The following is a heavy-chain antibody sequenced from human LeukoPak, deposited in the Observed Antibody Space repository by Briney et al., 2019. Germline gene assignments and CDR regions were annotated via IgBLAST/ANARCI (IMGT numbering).Heavy chain of an antibody. V-gene: IGHV3-23*01. CDR1: GFTFSSFA. CDR2: ISAHGSPT. J-gene: IGHJ4*02. CDR3: AKGHGSWPCYFDY. Sequence: PGGSLRLSCAASGFTFSSFAMTWVRHAPGKRLEWVSLISAHGSPTYYADSVKGRFTISRDNSKNTLYLQMNSLRADDTAVYYCAKGHGSWPCYFDYWGQGTLVTVSS. D-gene: IGHD6-13*01.